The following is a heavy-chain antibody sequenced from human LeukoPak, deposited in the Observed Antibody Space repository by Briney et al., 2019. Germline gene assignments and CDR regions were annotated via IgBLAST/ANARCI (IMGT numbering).Heavy chain of an antibody. D-gene: IGHD2-21*02. CDR2: IKQDGSEK. J-gene: IGHJ4*02. Sequence: GGSLRLSCAASGFTFSSYWMSWVRQAPGKGLEWVANIKQDGSEKYYVDSVKGRFTISRDNAKNSLYLQMNSLRAEDTGVYYCVRVLLIVVVTAFDYWGQGTLVTVSS. V-gene: IGHV3-7*01. CDR1: GFTFSSYW. CDR3: VRVLLIVVVTAFDY.